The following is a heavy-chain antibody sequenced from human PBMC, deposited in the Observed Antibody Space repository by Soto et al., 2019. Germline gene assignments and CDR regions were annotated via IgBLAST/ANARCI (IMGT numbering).Heavy chain of an antibody. Sequence: QVQLVQSGVEVKKPGASVKVSCKASGYTFISHGISWVRQAPGQGLEWMGWISGKNGNTNYAQKLQGRVTLTTDTSTSTAYMELSRLRSDDTAVYYCARVSSSIVVVPDYGMDVWGQGTTVTVSS. D-gene: IGHD2-15*01. J-gene: IGHJ6*02. CDR3: ARVSSSIVVVPDYGMDV. CDR2: ISGKNGNT. CDR1: GYTFISHG. V-gene: IGHV1-18*04.